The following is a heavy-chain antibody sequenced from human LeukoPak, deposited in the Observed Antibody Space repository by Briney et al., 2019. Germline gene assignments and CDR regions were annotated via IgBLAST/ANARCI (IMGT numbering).Heavy chain of an antibody. CDR3: ARDWSIAAP. CDR1: GFTFSSYW. J-gene: IGHJ4*02. CDR2: LKQDGSEK. Sequence: PGGSLGLSFPASGFTFSSYWMSWVRPAPAKGREWVANLKQDGSEKYYIDSLKGRFTISRDNAKNSLYLQMTSLRAEDTAVYYCARDWSIAAPWGQGALVTVSS. D-gene: IGHD6-6*01. V-gene: IGHV3-7*01.